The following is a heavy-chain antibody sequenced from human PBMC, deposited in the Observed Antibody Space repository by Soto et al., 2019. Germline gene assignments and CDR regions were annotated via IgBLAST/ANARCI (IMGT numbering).Heavy chain of an antibody. CDR2: ISGSGGST. J-gene: IGHJ4*02. CDR3: AKDRKDIVLMVYASYFDY. CDR1: GFTFSSYA. D-gene: IGHD2-8*01. V-gene: IGHV3-23*01. Sequence: GGSLRLSCAASGFTFSSYAMSWVRQAPGKGLEWVSAISGSGGSTYYADSVKGRFTISRDNSKNTLYLQMNSLRAEDTAVYYCAKDRKDIVLMVYASYFDYWGQGTLVTVSS.